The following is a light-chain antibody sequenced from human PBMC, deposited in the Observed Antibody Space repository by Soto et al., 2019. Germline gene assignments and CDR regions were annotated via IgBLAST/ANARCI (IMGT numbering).Light chain of an antibody. CDR3: KSYAGSNTYV. CDR1: KNDIGVYDF. J-gene: IGLJ1*01. V-gene: IGLV2-8*01. CDR2: EVV. Sequence: QSLIAHPPSASGSPGQSVTVSCTGTKNDIGVYDFVSWYQHHPGKAPRLIIYEVVQRPSGVPDRFSGSKSGNTASLTVSGLQAADEADYFCKSYAGSNTYVFGRGTKVTVL.